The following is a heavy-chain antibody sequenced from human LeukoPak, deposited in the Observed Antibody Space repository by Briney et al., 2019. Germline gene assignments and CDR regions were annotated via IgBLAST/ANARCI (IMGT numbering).Heavy chain of an antibody. V-gene: IGHV3-7*01. CDR2: INQDGSEK. J-gene: IGHJ5*02. CDR3: ADLAGSA. Sequence: PGGSLRLSCAVSGFTFSNYWMTWVRQAPGKGLEWLANINQDGSEKYYVDSLKGRFTVSRDNAQNSLYLQMNSLRAEDTAVYYCADLAGSAWGRGTLVTVSS. CDR1: GFTFSNYW. D-gene: IGHD6-19*01.